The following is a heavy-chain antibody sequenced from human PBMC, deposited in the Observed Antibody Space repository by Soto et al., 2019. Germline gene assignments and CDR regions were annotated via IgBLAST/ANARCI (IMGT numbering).Heavy chain of an antibody. Sequence: SETLSLTCTVSGGSISGYYWSWIRQPPGKGLEWIGYMYNTGSTVYNPSFKSRVTISVDTSKNQFSLKLNSVTAADTAVYYCAIDIGVYCGTDCYPLDVWGQGTTVTVSS. J-gene: IGHJ6*02. CDR2: MYNTGST. CDR1: GGSISGYY. V-gene: IGHV4-59*01. CDR3: AIDIGVYCGTDCYPLDV. D-gene: IGHD2-21*02.